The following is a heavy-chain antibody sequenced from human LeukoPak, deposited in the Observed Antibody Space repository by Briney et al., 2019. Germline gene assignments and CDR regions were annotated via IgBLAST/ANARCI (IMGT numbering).Heavy chain of an antibody. J-gene: IGHJ4*02. V-gene: IGHV5-51*01. CDR2: IYPGDSDT. D-gene: IGHD3-22*01. CDR1: GYTFTTSW. CDR3: ARIVDTSGYSDFDY. Sequence: GDSLKISCKGSGYTFTTSWIGWVRQLPGKGLEWMGIIYPGDSDTIYSPSFQGQVTISADKSISTAYLQWSSLKASDTAMYYCARIVDTSGYSDFDYWGQGTRVTVSS.